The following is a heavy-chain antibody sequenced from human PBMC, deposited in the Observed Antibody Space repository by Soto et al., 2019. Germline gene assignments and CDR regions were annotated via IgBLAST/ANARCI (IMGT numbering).Heavy chain of an antibody. J-gene: IGHJ4*02. CDR2: ILSKAGNYAT. Sequence: EVQLVESGGGLVQPGGSLKLSCAASGFIFSGSAVHWVRQASGKGLEWVGRILSKAGNYATAYPASMKGRFTISRDDSEKTAFLQMNSLQSDDTAVYYCIRGGSPYYYDYWGQGTLFAVSS. CDR1: GFIFSGSA. V-gene: IGHV3-73*01. CDR3: IRGGSPYYYDY.